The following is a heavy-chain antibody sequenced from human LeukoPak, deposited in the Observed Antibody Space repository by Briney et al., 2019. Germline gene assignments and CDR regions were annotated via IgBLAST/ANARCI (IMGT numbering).Heavy chain of an antibody. Sequence: GGSLRLSCAASGFTFSSYEMNWVRQAPGKGLEWVSYISSSGSTIYYADSVKGRFTISRDNAKNSLYLQMNSLRAEDTAVYYCARDGVIDSLDYWGQGTLVTVSS. V-gene: IGHV3-48*03. J-gene: IGHJ4*02. D-gene: IGHD3-22*01. CDR2: ISSSGSTI. CDR3: ARDGVIDSLDY. CDR1: GFTFSSYE.